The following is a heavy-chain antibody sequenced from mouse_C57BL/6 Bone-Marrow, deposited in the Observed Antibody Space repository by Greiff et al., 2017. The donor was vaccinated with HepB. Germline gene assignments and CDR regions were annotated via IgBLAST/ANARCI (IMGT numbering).Heavy chain of an antibody. CDR2: ISDGGSYT. CDR3: ARAELDYGSSYGFAY. CDR1: GFTFSSYA. D-gene: IGHD1-1*01. Sequence: EVKLVESGGGLVKPGGSLKLSCAASGFTFSSYAMSWVRQTPEKRLEWVATISDGGSYTYYPDNVKGRFTISRDNAKNNLYLQMSHLKSEDTAMYYCARAELDYGSSYGFAYWGQGTLVTVSA. J-gene: IGHJ3*01. V-gene: IGHV5-4*03.